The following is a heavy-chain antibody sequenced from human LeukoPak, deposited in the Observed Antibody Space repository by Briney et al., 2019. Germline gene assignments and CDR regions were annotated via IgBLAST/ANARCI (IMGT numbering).Heavy chain of an antibody. CDR1: GYTLTELS. J-gene: IGHJ1*01. CDR2: ISYDGSNK. Sequence: SCKVSGYTLTELSMHWVRQAPGKGLEWVAVISYDGSNKYYADSVKGRFTISRDNAKNSLYLQMNSLRAEDTAVYYCARAVGAAHSGYFQHWGQGTLVTVSS. D-gene: IGHD2-15*01. CDR3: ARAVGAAHSGYFQH. V-gene: IGHV3-30-3*01.